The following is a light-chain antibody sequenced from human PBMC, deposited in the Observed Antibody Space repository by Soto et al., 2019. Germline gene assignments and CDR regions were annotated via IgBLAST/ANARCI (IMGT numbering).Light chain of an antibody. J-gene: IGLJ3*02. Sequence: SYELAQPPSVSVAPGQTARITCGGNKIGSKSVHWYQQKPSQAPVLVVYNDNDRPSGIPERLSGSNSDSTATLTISRVVVGDEADYYCQVWDGSSDRGGVFGGGTKLIVL. CDR2: NDN. CDR3: QVWDGSSDRGGV. V-gene: IGLV3-21*02. CDR1: KIGSKS.